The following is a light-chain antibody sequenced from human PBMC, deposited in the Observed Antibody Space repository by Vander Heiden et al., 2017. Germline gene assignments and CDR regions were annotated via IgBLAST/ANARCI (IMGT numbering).Light chain of an antibody. Sequence: QSALTQPPSASGSPGQSVTIYCTGTSSDVGGYNYVSWYQQHPGKAPKVVIYEVSQRPSGVPDRFSGSKSANTASLTVSGLQAEDEADYYCSSFAGFNNYVFGTGTKVTVL. V-gene: IGLV2-8*01. J-gene: IGLJ1*01. CDR2: EVS. CDR3: SSFAGFNNYV. CDR1: SSDVGGYNY.